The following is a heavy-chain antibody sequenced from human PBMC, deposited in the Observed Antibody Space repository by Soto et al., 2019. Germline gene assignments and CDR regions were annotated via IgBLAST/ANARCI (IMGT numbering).Heavy chain of an antibody. D-gene: IGHD6-6*01. V-gene: IGHV1-69*13. CDR2: IIPIFGTA. CDR3: ASRRSSSLTVFDY. Sequence: ASVKVSCKASGGTFSSYAISWVRQAPGQGLEWMGGIIPIFGTANYAQKFQGRVTITADESTSTAYMELSSLGSEDTAVYYCASRRSSSLTVFDYWGQGTLVTVSS. J-gene: IGHJ4*02. CDR1: GGTFSSYA.